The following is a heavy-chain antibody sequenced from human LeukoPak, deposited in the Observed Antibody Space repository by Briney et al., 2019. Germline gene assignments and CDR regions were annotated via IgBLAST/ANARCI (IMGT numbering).Heavy chain of an antibody. CDR1: GFTFSSCA. CDR3: AKACLKATTPGRGMDV. Sequence: GGSLRLSCAASGFTFSSCAMSWVRQAPGKGLEWVSGISDGGGTTNYADAVKGRFTISRDKSKNTPFLQMNSLRAEDTAVCFCAKACLKATTPGRGMDVWGQGTTVTVSS. V-gene: IGHV3-23*01. CDR2: ISDGGGTT. J-gene: IGHJ6*02. D-gene: IGHD5-24*01.